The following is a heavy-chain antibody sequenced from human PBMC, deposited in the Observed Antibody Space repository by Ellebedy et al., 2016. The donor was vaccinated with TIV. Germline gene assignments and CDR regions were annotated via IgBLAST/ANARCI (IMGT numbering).Heavy chain of an antibody. CDR1: GFTFSTYG. Sequence: GESLKISCAASGFTFSTYGMSWVRQAPGKGLEWVSAISGSGDSTYYADSVKGHFTISRDNSKNTLYLQMNSLRAEDTAVYYCARRNCGGDCYGMDVWGQGTTVTVSS. CDR3: ARRNCGGDCYGMDV. CDR2: ISGSGDST. D-gene: IGHD2-21*01. V-gene: IGHV3-23*01. J-gene: IGHJ6*02.